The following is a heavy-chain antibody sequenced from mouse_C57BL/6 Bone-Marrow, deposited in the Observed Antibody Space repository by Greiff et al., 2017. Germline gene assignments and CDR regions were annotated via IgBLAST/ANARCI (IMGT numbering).Heavy chain of an antibody. J-gene: IGHJ4*01. D-gene: IGHD1-1*01. CDR3: ARNYYGSSEDLDYAMDY. CDR2: IDPANGNT. V-gene: IGHV14-3*01. CDR1: GFNIKNTY. Sequence: VQLQQSVAELVRPGASVKLSCTASGFNIKNTYMHWVKQRPEQGLEWIGRIDPANGNTKYAPKFQGKATITADTSSNTAYLQLSSLTSEDTAIYYCARNYYGSSEDLDYAMDYWGQGTSVTVSS.